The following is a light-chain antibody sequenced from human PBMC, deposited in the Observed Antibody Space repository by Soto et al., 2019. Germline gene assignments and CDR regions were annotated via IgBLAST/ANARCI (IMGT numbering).Light chain of an antibody. J-gene: IGLJ1*01. CDR2: EVS. Sequence: SALTQPASVSGSPGQSITISCTGTSSDVGGYNYVSWYQQHPGKAPKLMIYEVSNRPSGVSNRFSGSKSGNTASLTISGLQAEDEAAYYCSSYVSSSTYVFGSGTKVTVL. CDR3: SSYVSSSTYV. CDR1: SSDVGGYNY. V-gene: IGLV2-14*01.